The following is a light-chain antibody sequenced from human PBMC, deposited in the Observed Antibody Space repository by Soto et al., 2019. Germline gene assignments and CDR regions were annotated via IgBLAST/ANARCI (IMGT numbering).Light chain of an antibody. V-gene: IGLV2-11*01. J-gene: IGLJ1*01. CDR2: DVI. CDR3: CSYAGTYTLV. CDR1: TSDVGDYND. Sequence: QSALAQPRSVSGSPGQSVTISCTGTTSDVGDYNDVSWYQQHPGKAPKLIIFDVIKRPSGVPDRFSGSKSGNPASLTISGLQAEDEADYYCCSYAGTYTLVFGSGTKVTGL.